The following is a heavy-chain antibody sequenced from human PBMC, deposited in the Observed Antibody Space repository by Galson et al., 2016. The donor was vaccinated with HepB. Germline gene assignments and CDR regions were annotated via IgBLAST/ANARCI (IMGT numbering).Heavy chain of an antibody. CDR1: EFTFSDYK. CDR3: ARVGHPVVVVGETHILDAFDI. Sequence: SLRLSCAASEFTFSDYKMSWIRQAPGKGLEWVSGIDKSGHTINYADSLKGRFTISRDNAKNSLYLQMNSLRAEDTAVYYCARVGHPVVVVGETHILDAFDIWGQGTMVTISS. J-gene: IGHJ3*02. D-gene: IGHD2-15*01. CDR2: IDKSGHTI. V-gene: IGHV3-11*04.